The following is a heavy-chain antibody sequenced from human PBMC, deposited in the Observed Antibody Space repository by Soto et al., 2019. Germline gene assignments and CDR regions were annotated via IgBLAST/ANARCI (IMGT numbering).Heavy chain of an antibody. D-gene: IGHD2-2*01. CDR2: ISAYNGNT. V-gene: IGHV1-18*01. Sequence: ASVKVSCKASGYTFTSYGISWARQAPGQGLEWMGWISAYNGNTNYAQKLQGRVTMTTDTSTSTAYMELRSLRSDDTAVYYCARGPQIYCSSTSCYASDYWGQGTLVTVSS. J-gene: IGHJ4*02. CDR3: ARGPQIYCSSTSCYASDY. CDR1: GYTFTSYG.